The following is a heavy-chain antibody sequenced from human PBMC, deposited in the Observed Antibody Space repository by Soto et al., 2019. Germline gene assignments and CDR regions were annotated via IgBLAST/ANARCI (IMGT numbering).Heavy chain of an antibody. Sequence: GESLKISCAASGFTFSSHSINWVRQAPGKGLEWVSYISGSGATKYYADSVKGRFTISRDNARNSLYLQMSSLSDEDTAVYYCARAIRGFSYVVDYWGQGT. CDR1: GFTFSSHS. D-gene: IGHD5-18*01. CDR2: ISGSGATK. J-gene: IGHJ4*02. V-gene: IGHV3-48*02. CDR3: ARAIRGFSYVVDY.